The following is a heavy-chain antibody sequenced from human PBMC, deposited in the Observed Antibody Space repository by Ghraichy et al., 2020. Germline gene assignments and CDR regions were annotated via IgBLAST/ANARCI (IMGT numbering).Heavy chain of an antibody. V-gene: IGHV4-34*01. CDR1: GGSFSGYY. CDR3: ARARLGAPLVVVRHYDFDI. CDR2: INHSGST. J-gene: IGHJ3*02. Sequence: SETLSLTCAVYGGSFSGYYWSWIRQPPGKGLEWIGEINHSGSTNYNPSLKSRVTISVDTSKNQFSLKLSSVTAADTAVYYCARARLGAPLVVVRHYDFDIWGQGTMVTVSS. D-gene: IGHD3-22*01.